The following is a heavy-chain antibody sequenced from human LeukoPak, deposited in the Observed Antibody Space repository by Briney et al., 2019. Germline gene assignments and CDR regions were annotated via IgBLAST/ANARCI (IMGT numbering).Heavy chain of an antibody. CDR3: ARSYGDYGGSHFDY. Sequence: SETLSLTCTVSGGSISIYYWSWIRQPPGKGLEWIGYIYYSGSTNYNPSLKSRVTISVDTSKNQFSLKLSSVTAADTAVYYCARSYGDYGGSHFDYWGQGTLVTVSS. CDR1: GGSISIYY. CDR2: IYYSGST. D-gene: IGHD4-17*01. J-gene: IGHJ4*02. V-gene: IGHV4-59*01.